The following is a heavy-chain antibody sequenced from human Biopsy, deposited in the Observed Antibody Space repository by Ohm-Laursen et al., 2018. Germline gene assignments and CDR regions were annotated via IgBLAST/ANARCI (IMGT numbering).Heavy chain of an antibody. J-gene: IGHJ5*02. CDR3: ARHPTGFWFDP. Sequence: SQTLSLTCPVSGGSVSSNVAYWAWIRQPPGKGLESIGSIFYSGITYYNPSLQSRVTMSVDTSKNQFSLNLTSVTAADTAVYYCARHPTGFWFDPWGQGTLVNVSS. CDR1: GGSVSSNVAY. CDR2: IFYSGIT. V-gene: IGHV4-39*01.